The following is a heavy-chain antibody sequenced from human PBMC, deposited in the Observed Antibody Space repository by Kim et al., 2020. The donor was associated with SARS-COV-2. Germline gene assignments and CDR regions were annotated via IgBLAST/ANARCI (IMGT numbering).Heavy chain of an antibody. CDR2: SYYSGST. Sequence: SETLSLTCAVSGGSISSGGYSWSWIRQPPGKGLEWIGYSYYSGSTYYNPSLKSRVTISVDRSKNQFSLKLSSVTAADTAVYYCARSGLYSIKSAFDILG. V-gene: IGHV4-30-2*01. J-gene: IGHJ3*02. CDR3: ARSGLYSIKSAFDI. D-gene: IGHD2-8*01. CDR1: GGSISSGGYS.